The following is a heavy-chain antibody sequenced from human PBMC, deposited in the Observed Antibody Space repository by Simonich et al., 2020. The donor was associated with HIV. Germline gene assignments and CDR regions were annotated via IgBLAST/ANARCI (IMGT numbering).Heavy chain of an antibody. J-gene: IGHJ2*01. D-gene: IGHD1-26*01. CDR2: INHSGST. V-gene: IGHV4-34*01. CDR3: ARAGRGSGSSFYWYFDL. CDR1: GGSFSGYY. Sequence: QVQLQQWGAGLLKPSETLSLTCAVYGGSFSGYYWNWIRQPPGKGLEWSGEINHSGSTNYNPSLKGRVTISVDTSKNQFSLKLSSVTAADTAVYYCARAGRGSGSSFYWYFDLWGRGTLVTVSS.